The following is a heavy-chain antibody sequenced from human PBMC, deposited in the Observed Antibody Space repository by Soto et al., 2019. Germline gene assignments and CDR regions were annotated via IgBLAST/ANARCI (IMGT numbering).Heavy chain of an antibody. CDR1: GGSISSSSYY. Sequence: PSETLSLTCTVSGGSISSSSYYWGWIRQPPGKGLEWIGSIYYSGSTYYNPSLKGRVTISVDTSKNQFSLKLSSVTAADTAVYYCATMGSSSWYTIYYYYYYGMDVWGQGTTVTVSS. CDR3: ATMGSSSWYTIYYYYYYGMDV. V-gene: IGHV4-39*01. J-gene: IGHJ6*02. CDR2: IYYSGST. D-gene: IGHD6-13*01.